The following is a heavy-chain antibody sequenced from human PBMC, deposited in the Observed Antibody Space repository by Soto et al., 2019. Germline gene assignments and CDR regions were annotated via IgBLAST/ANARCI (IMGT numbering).Heavy chain of an antibody. Sequence: ASVKVSCKASGYTFTSYGISWVRQAPGQGLEWMGWISAYNGNTNYAQKLQGRVTMTTDTSTSTAYMELRSLRSEDTAVYYCARAEPPGITPPWRRGMDFWGQGTTVTVSS. D-gene: IGHD3-10*01. V-gene: IGHV1-18*01. CDR1: GYTFTSYG. CDR2: ISAYNGNT. CDR3: ARAEPPGITPPWRRGMDF. J-gene: IGHJ6*02.